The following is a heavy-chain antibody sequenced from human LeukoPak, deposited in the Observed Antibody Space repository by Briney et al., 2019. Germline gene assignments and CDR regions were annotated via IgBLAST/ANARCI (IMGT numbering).Heavy chain of an antibody. CDR2: ISGSGGST. CDR1: GFTFSIYA. Sequence: GGSLRLSCAASGFTFSIYAMSWVRQAPGKGLEWVSAISGSGGSTYYADSVKGRFTISRDNSKNTLYLQMNSLRAEDTAVYYCAKAATYCGGDSYGLFDYWGQGTLVTVSS. V-gene: IGHV3-23*01. D-gene: IGHD2-21*02. J-gene: IGHJ4*02. CDR3: AKAATYCGGDSYGLFDY.